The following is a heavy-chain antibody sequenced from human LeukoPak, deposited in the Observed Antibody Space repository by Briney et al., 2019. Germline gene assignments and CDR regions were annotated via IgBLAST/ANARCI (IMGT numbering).Heavy chain of an antibody. Sequence: PGGSLRPSAAASTFTLSVSDIPRLRQASGKGLEWVGRIRRKANSYATAYAASVKGRFTISRDDSENTAYLQMNSLKTEDTAVHYCSRQSKRVVKNAFVSCVERRMVTVSS. J-gene: IGHJ3*02. CDR1: TFTLSVSD. CDR2: IRRKANSYAT. D-gene: IGHD3-3*01. CDR3: SRQSKRVVKNAFVS. V-gene: IGHV3-73*01.